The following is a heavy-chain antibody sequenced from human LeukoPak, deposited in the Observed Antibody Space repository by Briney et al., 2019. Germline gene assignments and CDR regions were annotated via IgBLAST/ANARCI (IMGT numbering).Heavy chain of an antibody. CDR3: ATYTQHFGAPGGADY. J-gene: IGHJ4*02. D-gene: IGHD2-8*02. V-gene: IGHV3-7*01. CDR2: INKDGSEI. CDR1: GFTLSDYW. Sequence: SGGSLRLSCAVSGFTLSDYWMRWVRQAPGKALEWVAAINKDGSEIQYVNSVKGRFTISRDNARNSVYLQMTSLGAEDTAVYYCATYTQHFGAPGGADYWGLGTLVTVSS.